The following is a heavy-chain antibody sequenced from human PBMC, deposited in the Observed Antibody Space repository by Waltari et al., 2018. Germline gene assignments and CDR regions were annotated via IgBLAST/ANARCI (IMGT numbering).Heavy chain of an antibody. CDR3: AKDSWIAVVASARGSGMDV. CDR1: GFSFSYYG. CDR2: ISHDGTKK. J-gene: IGHJ6*02. Sequence: QVQLVESGGGVVQPGKSLRLSCAASGFSFSYYGMHWVRQAPGKGLEWVAFISHDGTKKHYEDSVKGRFTISRDNSNNSLYLQMNSLRTEDTAVYYCAKDSWIAVVASARGSGMDVWGQGTTVTVSS. V-gene: IGHV3-30*18. D-gene: IGHD2-2*01.